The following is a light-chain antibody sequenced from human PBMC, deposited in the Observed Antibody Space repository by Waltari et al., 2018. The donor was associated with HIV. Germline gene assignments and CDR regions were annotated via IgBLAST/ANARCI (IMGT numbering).Light chain of an antibody. J-gene: IGKJ1*01. CDR1: QSITS. V-gene: IGKV1-39*01. Sequence: DIQMTQSPSSLSASVGDRVTITCRASQSITSLEWYQQKPGKVPNLVIYDTSNLRSGVPSRFSGSGSGTDFTLTISGLQPEDFATYYCQQSSFTPPTFGHGTKLEV. CDR2: DTS. CDR3: QQSSFTPPT.